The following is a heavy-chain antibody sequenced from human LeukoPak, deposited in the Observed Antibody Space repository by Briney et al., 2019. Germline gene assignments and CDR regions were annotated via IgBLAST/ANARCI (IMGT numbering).Heavy chain of an antibody. Sequence: GESLKISCKASGYTFTGYWIGWVRQMPGKGLEWMGIIYPGDYNTRYSPSFQGQVTISADESISTAYLQWSSLKASDTAMYYCVGSTGYPYYFDYWGQGTLVTVSS. D-gene: IGHD3-9*01. J-gene: IGHJ4*02. V-gene: IGHV5-51*01. CDR3: VGSTGYPYYFDY. CDR1: GYTFTGYW. CDR2: IYPGDYNT.